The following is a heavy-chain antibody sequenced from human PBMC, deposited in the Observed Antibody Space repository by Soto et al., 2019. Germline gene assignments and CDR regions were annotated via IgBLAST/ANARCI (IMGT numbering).Heavy chain of an antibody. D-gene: IGHD6-13*01. CDR3: AREWSAAGNYYGMDV. J-gene: IGHJ6*02. CDR2: MNTNNGYT. Sequence: ASVKVSCKTSGYTFTSYDINWVRQASGQGLEWVGWMNTNNGYTAYAPKFQGRVTVTRNTSIRTVYMELSSLRSEGTAVYYCAREWSAAGNYYGMDVWGQGTTVTVSS. CDR1: GYTFTSYD. V-gene: IGHV1-8*01.